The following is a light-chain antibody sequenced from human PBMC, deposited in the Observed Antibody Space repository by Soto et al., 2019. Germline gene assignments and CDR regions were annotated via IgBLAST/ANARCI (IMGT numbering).Light chain of an antibody. Sequence: QPVLTPPAPVSASPGQSINISCSRTSSDVGGYNHVSWYQHHPGKVPNLMIYDVSNRPSGVSIRFSGSKAGYTASLTISVLQAEDEADYYCNSQRSSGTRVFGTGTRSPA. CDR3: NSQRSSGTRV. J-gene: IGLJ1*01. CDR1: SSDVGGYNH. V-gene: IGLV2-14*01. CDR2: DVS.